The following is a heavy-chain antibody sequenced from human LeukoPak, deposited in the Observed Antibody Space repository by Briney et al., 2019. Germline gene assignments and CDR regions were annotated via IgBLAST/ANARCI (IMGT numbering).Heavy chain of an antibody. Sequence: GGSLRLSCAASGFTFSSYSMNWVRQPPGKGLEWVSSISSSRSYIYYADSVKGRFTISRDNAKNSLYLQMHSLRVEDTAVYYCERDWVSVVRGASFDYWGQGTLVIVSS. V-gene: IGHV3-21*01. J-gene: IGHJ4*02. D-gene: IGHD3-10*01. CDR3: ERDWVSVVRGASFDY. CDR2: ISSSRSYI. CDR1: GFTFSSYS.